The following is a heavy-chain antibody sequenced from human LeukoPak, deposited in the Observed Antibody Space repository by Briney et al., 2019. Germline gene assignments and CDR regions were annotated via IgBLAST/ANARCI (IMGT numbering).Heavy chain of an antibody. CDR2: ISSSGSTI. Sequence: GGSLRLSCAASGFTFSDYYMSWIRQAPGKGLEWVSYISSSGSTIYYADSVKGRFTISRDNARNSLYLQMNSLRAEDTAVYYCARASPGIAAAGPIDYWGQGTLVTVSS. CDR3: ARASPGIAAAGPIDY. J-gene: IGHJ4*02. V-gene: IGHV3-11*01. D-gene: IGHD6-13*01. CDR1: GFTFSDYY.